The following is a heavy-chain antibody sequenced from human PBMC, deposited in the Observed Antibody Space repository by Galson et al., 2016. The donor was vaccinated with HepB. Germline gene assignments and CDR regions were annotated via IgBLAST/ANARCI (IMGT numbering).Heavy chain of an antibody. J-gene: IGHJ4*02. V-gene: IGHV4-4*02. CDR1: GASISSNNW. Sequence: ETLSLTCAVSGASISSNNWWIWVRQPPGKGLEWIGEIYHSGFTNYSPSLKSRVTISVDMSKNQFSLKLNSVTAADTAVFYCARRHCSGGTCYPLDYWGQGTLVTVSS. D-gene: IGHD2-15*01. CDR2: IYHSGFT. CDR3: ARRHCSGGTCYPLDY.